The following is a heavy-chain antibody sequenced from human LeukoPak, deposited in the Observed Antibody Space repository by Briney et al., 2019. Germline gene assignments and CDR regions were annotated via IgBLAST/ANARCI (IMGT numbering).Heavy chain of an antibody. CDR3: AMGYCSGGSCYSDY. V-gene: IGHV4-59*13. J-gene: IGHJ4*02. Sequence: SETLSLTCTVSGGSISSYYWSWIRQPPEKGLEWIGYIYYSGSTNYNPSLKSRVTISVDTSKNQFSLKLSSVTAADTAVYYCAMGYCSGGSCYSDYWGQGTLVTVSS. CDR2: IYYSGST. CDR1: GGSISSYY. D-gene: IGHD2-15*01.